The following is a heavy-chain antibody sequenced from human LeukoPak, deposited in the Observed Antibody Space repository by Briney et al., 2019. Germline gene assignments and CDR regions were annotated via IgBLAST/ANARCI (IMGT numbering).Heavy chain of an antibody. V-gene: IGHV3-30-3*01. CDR1: GFTFSNYT. CDR2: ISYDGSNK. J-gene: IGHJ4*02. CDR3: ARGPTYYDILTGCTI. Sequence: GGSLRLSCAASGFTFSNYTIHWVRQAPGKGLEWVAVISYDGSNKNYADSVKGRFTISRDNSKNTLYLQMNSLRTEDTAVYYCARGPTYYDILTGCTIWGQGTLVTVSS. D-gene: IGHD3-9*01.